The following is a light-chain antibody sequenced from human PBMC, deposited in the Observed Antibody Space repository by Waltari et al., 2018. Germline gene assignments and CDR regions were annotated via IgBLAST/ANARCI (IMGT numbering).Light chain of an antibody. Sequence: QSALTQPRSVSGSPGQSVPISCIGTSNDVGGYNYFSCYQQYPGKAPKLVIYDVNKRPSGVPDRFSGSKSGNTASLTISGLQAEDEADYYCCSYAGSSTFYVFGSGTEVTV. CDR2: DVN. CDR3: CSYAGSSTFYV. J-gene: IGLJ1*01. CDR1: SNDVGGYNY. V-gene: IGLV2-11*01.